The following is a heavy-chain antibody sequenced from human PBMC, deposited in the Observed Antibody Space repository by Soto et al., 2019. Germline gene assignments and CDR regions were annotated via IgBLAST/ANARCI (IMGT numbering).Heavy chain of an antibody. CDR3: ARRVYNFWSGYLDY. CDR1: GGSISRGGYY. CDR2: IYYIGST. V-gene: IGHV4-31*03. D-gene: IGHD3-3*01. J-gene: IGHJ4*02. Sequence: QVQLQESGPGLVKLSQTLSLTCTVSGGSISRGGYYWSWIRQHPGKGVECIGYIYYIGSTYFIPFLKSRVTISLDTSKNQFSLKLSSVTAADTSVYYCARRVYNFWSGYLDYWCQGTLVTVSS.